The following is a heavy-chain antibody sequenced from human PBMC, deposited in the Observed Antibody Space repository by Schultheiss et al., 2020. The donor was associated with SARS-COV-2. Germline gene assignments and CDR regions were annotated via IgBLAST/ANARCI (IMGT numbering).Heavy chain of an antibody. V-gene: IGHV4-61*01. CDR1: GGSISSSSYY. J-gene: IGHJ6*02. CDR2: IYYSGST. Sequence: SETLSLTCIVSGGSISSSSYYWSWIRQPPGKGLEWIGYIYYSGSTYYNPSLKSRVTISVDTSKNQFSLKLSSVTAADTAVYYCARLYTDYYYYYGMDVWGQGTTVTVSS. CDR3: ARLYTDYYYYYGMDV. D-gene: IGHD2-2*02.